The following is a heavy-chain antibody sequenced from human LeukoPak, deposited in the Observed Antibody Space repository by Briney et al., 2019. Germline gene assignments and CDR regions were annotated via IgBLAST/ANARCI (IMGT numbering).Heavy chain of an antibody. Sequence: PGGSLRLSCAASGFTVSSNYMSWVRQAPGKGLEWVSVIYGGGSTYYADSVKGRFTISRDNSKNTLYLQMNSLRAEDTAVYYCAREGHGSGSYWDYWGQGTLVTVSS. CDR3: AREGHGSGSYWDY. J-gene: IGHJ4*02. V-gene: IGHV3-53*01. CDR1: GFTVSSNY. D-gene: IGHD3-10*01. CDR2: IYGGGST.